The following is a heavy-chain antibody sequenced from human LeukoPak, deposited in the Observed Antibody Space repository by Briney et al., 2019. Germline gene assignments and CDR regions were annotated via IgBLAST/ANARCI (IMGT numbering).Heavy chain of an antibody. CDR2: IYYSGNT. Sequence: SETLSLTCTVSGGSITISSYYWGWIHQPPGKGLEWIGSIYYSGNTYYNPSLKSRVTISVDTSKHQFSLNLSSVTAADTAIYFCARGLLYSGSFARNWFDSWGQGTLVTVSS. CDR1: GGSITISSYY. D-gene: IGHD1-26*01. V-gene: IGHV4-39*01. CDR3: ARGLLYSGSFARNWFDS. J-gene: IGHJ5*01.